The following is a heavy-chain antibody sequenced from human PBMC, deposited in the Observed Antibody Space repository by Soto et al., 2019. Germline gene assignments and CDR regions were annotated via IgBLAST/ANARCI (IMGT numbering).Heavy chain of an antibody. CDR2: IWYDGSNK. V-gene: IGHV3-33*01. CDR3: ARDSSGYYYGTDY. J-gene: IGHJ4*01. Sequence: PGGSLRLSCAASGFTFSSYRMHWVRQAPGKGLEWVAVIWYDGSNKYYADSVKGRFTISRDNSKNTLYLQMNSLRAEDTAVYYCARDSSGYYYGTDYWGHGTLVTPSS. D-gene: IGHD3-22*01. CDR1: GFTFSSYR.